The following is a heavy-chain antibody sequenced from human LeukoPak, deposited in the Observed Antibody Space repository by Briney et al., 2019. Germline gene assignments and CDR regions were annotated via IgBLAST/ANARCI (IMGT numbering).Heavy chain of an antibody. CDR2: INHSGST. CDR3: ARRPYSSSWYVARNWFDP. J-gene: IGHJ5*02. Sequence: SETLSLTCAVYGGSFSGYYWSWIRQPPGKGLEWIGEINHSGSTNYNPSLKSRVTISVDTSKNQFSLKLSSVTAADTAVHYCARRPYSSSWYVARNWFDPWGQGTLVTVSS. V-gene: IGHV4-34*01. D-gene: IGHD6-13*01. CDR1: GGSFSGYY.